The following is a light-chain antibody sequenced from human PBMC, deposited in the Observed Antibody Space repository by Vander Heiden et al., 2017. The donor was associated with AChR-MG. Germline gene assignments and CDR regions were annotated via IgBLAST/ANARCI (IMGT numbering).Light chain of an antibody. CDR1: ESVSSSY. J-gene: IGKJ4*01. CDR2: GAS. V-gene: IGKV3-20*01. CDR3: QQYVSSPRT. Sequence: EFVLTQSPGTLSLSPGERATLSCRASESVSSSYLAWYQQKPGQAPSLLIYGASSRATGIPDRFSGSGSGTDFTLTITSLEPEDSAVYYCQQYVSSPRTFGGGTKVEIK.